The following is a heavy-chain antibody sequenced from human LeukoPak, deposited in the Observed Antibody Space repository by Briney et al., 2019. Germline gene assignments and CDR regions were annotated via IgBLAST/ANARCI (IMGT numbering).Heavy chain of an antibody. V-gene: IGHV4-59*01. Sequence: SETLSLTCTVSGASISGYFWSWIRQPPGKGLEWIGYISSSGNTNYNPSLKSRVTISVDTSKNQFSLKLSSVTAADTAVYYCARVSYYDSSGYPDAFDIWGQGTMVTVSS. CDR2: ISSSGNT. CDR1: GASISGYF. J-gene: IGHJ3*02. CDR3: ARVSYYDSSGYPDAFDI. D-gene: IGHD3-22*01.